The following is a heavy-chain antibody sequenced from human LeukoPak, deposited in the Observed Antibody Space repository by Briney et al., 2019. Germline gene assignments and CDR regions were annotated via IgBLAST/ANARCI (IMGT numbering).Heavy chain of an antibody. CDR3: TIMHRYYDGSGYWVQ. V-gene: IGHV3-33*01. CDR2: IWYDGSNK. Sequence: GGSLRLSCAASGFTFSSYGMHWVRQAPGKGLEWVAVIWYDGSNKYYADSVKGRFTISRDNPRNTLYMQMNSMRAEDTAVYYCTIMHRYYDGSGYWVQWGQGTLVTVSS. D-gene: IGHD3-22*01. CDR1: GFTFSSYG. J-gene: IGHJ4*02.